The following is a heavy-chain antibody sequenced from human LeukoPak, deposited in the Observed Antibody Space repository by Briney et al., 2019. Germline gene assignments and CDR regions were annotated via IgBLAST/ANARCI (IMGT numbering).Heavy chain of an antibody. Sequence: GGSLRLSCAASGFTFSSYGMHWVRQAPGKGLEWVAVIWYDGSNKYYADSVKGRFTISRDNSKNTLYLQVNSLRAEDTAVYYCASTVGRTDYYYGMDVWGQGTTVTVSS. J-gene: IGHJ6*02. CDR3: ASTVGRTDYYYGMDV. D-gene: IGHD1-26*01. V-gene: IGHV3-33*01. CDR2: IWYDGSNK. CDR1: GFTFSSYG.